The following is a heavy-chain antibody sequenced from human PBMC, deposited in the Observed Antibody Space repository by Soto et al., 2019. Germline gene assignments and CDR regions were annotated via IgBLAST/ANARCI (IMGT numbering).Heavy chain of an antibody. CDR2: ISYDGSNK. CDR3: ASGEYSYQGGMDV. V-gene: IGHV3-30-3*01. D-gene: IGHD5-18*01. Sequence: GGSLRLSCAASGFTFSSYAMHWFRQAPGKGLEWVAVISYDGSNKYYADSVKGRFTISRDNSKNTLYLQMNSLRAEDTAVYYCASGEYSYQGGMDVWGQGTTVTVSS. J-gene: IGHJ6*02. CDR1: GFTFSSYA.